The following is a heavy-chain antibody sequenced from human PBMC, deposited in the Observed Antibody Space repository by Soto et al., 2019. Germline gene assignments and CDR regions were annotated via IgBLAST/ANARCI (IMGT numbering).Heavy chain of an antibody. CDR2: ISAYKGNT. V-gene: IGHV1-18*01. D-gene: IGHD3-22*01. CDR3: ARELGSGYYYGFDY. J-gene: IGHJ4*02. Sequence: QVQLVQSGAEVKKPGASVKVSCKASGYTFTSYGISWVRQAPGQGLEWMGWISAYKGNTNYAQKLQSSVTMTTDTSSSPDDMELRSLSSDDTAVYYGARELGSGYYYGFDYWGKGTLVTVSS. CDR1: GYTFTSYG.